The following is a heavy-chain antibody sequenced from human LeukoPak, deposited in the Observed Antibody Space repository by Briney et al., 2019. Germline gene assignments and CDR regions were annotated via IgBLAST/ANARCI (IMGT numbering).Heavy chain of an antibody. Sequence: GASVKVSCKASGYTFTGYYLHWVRQAPGQGLEWMGIINPSGGSTSYAQKFQGRVTMTRDTSTSTVYMELSSLRSEDTAVYFCARVSVAGTPDRDYFDYWGQGTLVTVSS. CDR3: ARVSVAGTPDRDYFDY. V-gene: IGHV1-46*01. CDR1: GYTFTGYY. CDR2: INPSGGST. D-gene: IGHD6-19*01. J-gene: IGHJ4*02.